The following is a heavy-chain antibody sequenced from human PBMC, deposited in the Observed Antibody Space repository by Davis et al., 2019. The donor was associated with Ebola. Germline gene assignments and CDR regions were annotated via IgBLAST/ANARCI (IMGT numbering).Heavy chain of an antibody. CDR1: GGSISSATHS. J-gene: IGHJ6*04. CDR2: FYYIGST. Sequence: GSLRLSCTVSGGSISSATHSWDWIRQPPGKGLEWIGSFYYIGSTYYNPSLKSRVTISADTSKNQLSLRLSSVTAADTAVYYCAIGIQLWGSTYGMDVWGKGTTVTVSS. D-gene: IGHD5-18*01. V-gene: IGHV4-39*01. CDR3: AIGIQLWGSTYGMDV.